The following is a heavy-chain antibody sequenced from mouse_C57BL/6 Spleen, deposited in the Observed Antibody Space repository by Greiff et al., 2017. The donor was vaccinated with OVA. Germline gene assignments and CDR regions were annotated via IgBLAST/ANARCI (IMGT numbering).Heavy chain of an antibody. D-gene: IGHD2-4*01. CDR3: ARSEGLRRGDWYFDV. V-gene: IGHV1-69*01. CDR2: IDPSDSYT. J-gene: IGHJ1*03. Sequence: QVQLQQPGAELVMPGASVKLSCKASGYTFTSYWMHWVQQRPGQGLEWIGEIDPSDSYTNYNQKFKGKSTLTVDKSSSTAYMQLSSLTSEDSAVYYCARSEGLRRGDWYFDVWGTGTTVTVSS. CDR1: GYTFTSYW.